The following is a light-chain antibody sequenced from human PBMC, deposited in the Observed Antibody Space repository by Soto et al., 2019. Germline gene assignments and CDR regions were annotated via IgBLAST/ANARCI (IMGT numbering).Light chain of an antibody. J-gene: IGLJ1*01. Sequence: QSALTQPPSASGSPGQSVTISCTGRSSDVGGYNYVSWYQQHPGKARILLIYQVRMRPSGVPDRSSGSKSGNTASLTVSPLQAEDEADYYCSSYTGTNNFGGFGPGTNLTVL. CDR2: QVR. CDR1: SSDVGGYNY. V-gene: IGLV2-8*01. CDR3: SSYTGTNNFGG.